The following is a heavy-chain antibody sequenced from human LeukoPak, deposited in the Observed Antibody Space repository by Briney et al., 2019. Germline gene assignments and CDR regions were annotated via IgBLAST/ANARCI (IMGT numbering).Heavy chain of an antibody. Sequence: SETLSLTCTVSGGSISSYYWSWIRQPAGKGLEWIGRIYTSGSTNYNPSLKSRVTMSVDTSKNQFSLKLSSVTAADTAVYYCARDYDFWSGSRYSYYMDVWGKGTTVTVSS. D-gene: IGHD3-3*01. V-gene: IGHV4-4*07. CDR3: ARDYDFWSGSRYSYYMDV. CDR1: GGSISSYY. CDR2: IYTSGST. J-gene: IGHJ6*03.